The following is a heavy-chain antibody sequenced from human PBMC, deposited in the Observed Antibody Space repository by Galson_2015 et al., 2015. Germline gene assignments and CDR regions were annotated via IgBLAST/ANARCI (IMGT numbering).Heavy chain of an antibody. CDR2: ISYDGSKK. CDR1: GFTFSAYA. D-gene: IGHD3-22*01. CDR3: ARDMRFYFDSSGYSYYYYGMDV. V-gene: IGHV3-30-3*01. J-gene: IGHJ6*02. Sequence: SLRLSCAASGFTFSAYAMHWVRQAPGKGLEWVAVISYDGSKKYYADSVKGRFTISRDNSKNTLYLQMNSLRAEDTAVYYCARDMRFYFDSSGYSYYYYGMDVWGQGTTVTVSS.